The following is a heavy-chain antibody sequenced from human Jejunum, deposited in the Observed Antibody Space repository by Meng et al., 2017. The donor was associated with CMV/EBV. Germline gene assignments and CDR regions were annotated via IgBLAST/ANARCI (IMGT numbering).Heavy chain of an antibody. J-gene: IGHJ2*01. CDR3: AKDVNPLNWFFDV. CDR1: GVSISSSYHY. V-gene: IGHV4-39*07. D-gene: IGHD1-14*01. CDR2: ISHSGAT. Sequence: QVQQQEQGPGLVKPSEPLSLSFTVSGVSISSSYHYWAWVRQSPGKGLEWIGSISHSGATYYTPSLTSRLTMSVDTSKNQFSLKLSFVTAADTAVYYCAKDVNPLNWFFDVWGRGTLVTVSS.